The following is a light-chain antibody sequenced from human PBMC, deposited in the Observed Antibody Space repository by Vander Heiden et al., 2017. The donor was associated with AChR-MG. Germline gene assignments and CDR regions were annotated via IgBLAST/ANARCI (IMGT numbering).Light chain of an antibody. CDR3: KSWDRRAKV. J-gene: IGLJ3*02. V-gene: IGLV3-19*01. CDR1: SLTTYY. Sequence: SSEVTQDPAVSVALGQTVKITCQGDSLTTYYADWYQQKPGQAPIPVIYGQNFRPSGIPDRFSGSNSGDTASLTITGAQAEDEATYYCKSWDRRAKVFGGGTKLTVL. CDR2: GQN.